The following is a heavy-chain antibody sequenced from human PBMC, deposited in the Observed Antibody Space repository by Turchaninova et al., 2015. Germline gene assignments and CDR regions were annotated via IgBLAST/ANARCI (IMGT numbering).Heavy chain of an antibody. V-gene: IGHV4-31*03. J-gene: IGHJ6*02. CDR1: XXXIRXGGSS. D-gene: IGHD2-21*02. CDR2: SYGSGST. Sequence: QVQLQVSXXGLVXPSQPXVLTXPVSXXXIRXGGSSWSGLRQPPGKGLEGIGHSYGSGSTDYTASSKSRLTMAVDTTQNQFTLVMISVTAADTAVYYCARGITVYGTGDWYYVGMDVWGQGTTVTVSS. CDR3: ARGITVYGTGDWYYVGMDV.